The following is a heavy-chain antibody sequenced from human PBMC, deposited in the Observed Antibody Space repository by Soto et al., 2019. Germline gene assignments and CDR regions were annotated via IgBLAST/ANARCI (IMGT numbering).Heavy chain of an antibody. V-gene: IGHV2-5*02. CDR2: IYWDDDE. CDR3: AHSRNLITEDAQVGDFDS. CDR1: GFSLTTDGEG. Sequence: QITLKESGPTLVKPTQTLTLTCSFSGFSLTTDGEGVGWVRQTPGEALEWLALIYWDDDERYSPSLKTRLTITKDTSKSQVVLIMTNMAPMDTPTYYCAHSRNLITEDAQVGDFDSWAQGTLVTVSS. J-gene: IGHJ4*02. D-gene: IGHD3-10*01.